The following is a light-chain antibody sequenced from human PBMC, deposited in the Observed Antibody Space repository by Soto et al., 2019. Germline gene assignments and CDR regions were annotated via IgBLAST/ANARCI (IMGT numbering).Light chain of an antibody. J-gene: IGKJ4*01. CDR1: QSISSW. CDR2: DAS. CDR3: QQYNSYSLT. V-gene: IGKV1-5*01. Sequence: DIQMTQSPSTLSASVGDRVTITCRASQSISSWLAWYQQKPGKAPKLLIYDASGLETGVPSRFSGSGSGTEFTLTISSLQPDDFATYYCQQYNSYSLTVGGGTKVDIK.